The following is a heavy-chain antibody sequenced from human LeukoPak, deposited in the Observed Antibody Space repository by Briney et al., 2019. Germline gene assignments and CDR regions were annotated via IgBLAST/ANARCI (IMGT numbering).Heavy chain of an antibody. Sequence: SETLSLTCTVSGGSISSGSYYWSWIRQPAGKGLECIGRIYTSGSTNYNPSLKSRVTISVETSKNQFSLKLSSVTAADTAVYYCARERYDFWSGYYNTWGQGTLVTVSS. D-gene: IGHD3-3*01. CDR1: GGSISSGSYY. CDR3: ARERYDFWSGYYNT. CDR2: IYTSGST. V-gene: IGHV4-61*02. J-gene: IGHJ5*02.